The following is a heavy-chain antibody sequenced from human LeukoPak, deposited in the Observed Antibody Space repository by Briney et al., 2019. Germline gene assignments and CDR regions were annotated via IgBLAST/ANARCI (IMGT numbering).Heavy chain of an antibody. D-gene: IGHD2-2*01. V-gene: IGHV4-38-2*01. CDR3: ARYCSSTSRILRAFDY. CDR2: IYHSGST. CDR1: GYSFTSGHY. Sequence: SETLSLTCSVSGYSFTSGHYWGWIRQPPGKGLEWIGNIYHSGSTHYNPSLKSRVTISVDTSKNQFSLKLSSVTAADTAVYYCARYCSSTSRILRAFDYWGQGTLVTVSS. J-gene: IGHJ4*02.